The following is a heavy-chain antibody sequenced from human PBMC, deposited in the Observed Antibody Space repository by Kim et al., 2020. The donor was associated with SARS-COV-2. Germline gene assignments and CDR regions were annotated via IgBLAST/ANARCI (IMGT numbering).Heavy chain of an antibody. CDR2: ISYDGSNK. J-gene: IGHJ6*02. V-gene: IGHV3-30-3*01. Sequence: GGSLRLSCAASGFTFSSYAMNWVRQPPGKGLEWVAVISYDGSNKYYADSVKDRFTISRDNSKNTLYLQMTSLRADDTAVYYCARGKGGNYYYGMDVWGQG. CDR1: GFTFSSYA. CDR3: ARGKGGNYYYGMDV.